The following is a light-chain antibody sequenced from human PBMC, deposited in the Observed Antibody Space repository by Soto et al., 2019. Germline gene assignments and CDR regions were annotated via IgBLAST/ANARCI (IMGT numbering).Light chain of an antibody. CDR1: QSISTS. J-gene: IGKJ1*01. V-gene: IGKV1-5*01. CDR2: GAS. CDR3: QQYNGYSRT. Sequence: DIQMTQSPSTLSASVGDTVTITCRASQSISTSLAWYQQKPGKAPNLLISGASTLERGVPSRFSGSGSGTEFTLTISSMQPDDFATFYCQQYNGYSRTFGQGTKVDIK.